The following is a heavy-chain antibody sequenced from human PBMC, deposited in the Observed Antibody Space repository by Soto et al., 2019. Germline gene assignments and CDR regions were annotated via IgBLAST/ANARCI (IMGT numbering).Heavy chain of an antibody. CDR2: INAGNGNT. CDR1: GYTFTSYA. D-gene: IGHD3-16*02. Sequence: QVQLVQSGAEVKKPGASVKVSCKASGYTFTSYAMHWVRQAPGQRLEWMGWINAGNGNTKYSQKFQGRVTITRDTSASTAYMELSSLRSEDTAVYYCARVISFGGVISDAFDIWGQGTMVTVSS. CDR3: ARVISFGGVISDAFDI. V-gene: IGHV1-3*01. J-gene: IGHJ3*02.